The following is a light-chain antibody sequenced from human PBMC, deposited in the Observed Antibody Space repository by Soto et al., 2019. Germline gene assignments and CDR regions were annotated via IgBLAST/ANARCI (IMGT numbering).Light chain of an antibody. V-gene: IGLV1-44*01. Sequence: QPVLTQPPSASGTPGQRVTISCSGSSSNIGGNTVNWYQQLPGTAPKLLIYGNDQRPSGVPDRFSGSKSGTSASLAISGLQSEDEADYYCAAWDDSLNAFVFGTGTKLTDL. CDR1: SSNIGGNT. CDR3: AAWDDSLNAFV. J-gene: IGLJ1*01. CDR2: GND.